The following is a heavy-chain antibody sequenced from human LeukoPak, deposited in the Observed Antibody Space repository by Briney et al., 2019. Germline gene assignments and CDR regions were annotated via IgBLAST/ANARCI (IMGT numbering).Heavy chain of an antibody. CDR1: GGSFSGYY. V-gene: IGHV4-34*01. CDR3: ARCPGATASGWYPTRYYYGMDV. D-gene: IGHD6-19*01. J-gene: IGHJ6*02. CDR2: INHSGST. Sequence: PSETLSLTCAVYGGSFSGYYWSWIRQPPGKGLEWIGEINHSGSTNYNPSLKSRVTISVDTSKNQFSLKLSSVTAADTAVYYCARCPGATASGWYPTRYYYGMDVWGQGTTVTVS.